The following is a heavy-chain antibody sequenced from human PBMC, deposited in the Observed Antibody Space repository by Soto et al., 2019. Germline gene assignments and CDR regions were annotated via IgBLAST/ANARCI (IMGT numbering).Heavy chain of an antibody. CDR2: IDPSDSYT. CDR1: GYSFTSYW. D-gene: IGHD5-18*01. V-gene: IGHV5-10-1*01. Sequence: GESLKISCKGSGYSFTSYWISWVRQMPGKGLEWMGRIDPSDSYTNYSPSFQGHVTTSADKSISTAYLQWSSLKASDTAMYYCARHGDLDTGDSYGMDVWGQRTTVTVSS. CDR3: ARHGDLDTGDSYGMDV. J-gene: IGHJ6*02.